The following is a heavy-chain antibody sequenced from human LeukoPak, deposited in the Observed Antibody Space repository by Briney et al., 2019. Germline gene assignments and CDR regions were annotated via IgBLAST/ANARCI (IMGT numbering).Heavy chain of an antibody. CDR2: IRYDGSNK. CDR3: AKKRVATKRGHWFDP. CDR1: GFTFSSYG. V-gene: IGHV3-30*02. D-gene: IGHD5-12*01. Sequence: GSLRLSCAASGFTFSSYGMHWVRQAPGKGLEWVAFIRYDGSNKYYADSVKGRFTISRDNSKNTLYLQMNSLRAEDTAVYYCAKKRVATKRGHWFDPWGQGTLVTVSS. J-gene: IGHJ5*02.